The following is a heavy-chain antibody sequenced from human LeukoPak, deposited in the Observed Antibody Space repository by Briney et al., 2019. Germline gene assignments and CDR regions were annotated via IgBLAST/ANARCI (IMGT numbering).Heavy chain of an antibody. J-gene: IGHJ4*02. Sequence: TLSLTCTVSGDSINSGNNYWSWIRQPAGKGPEWIGHIYSSGTTNYNPSLKSRVTMSVDTSKNQFSLKLTSVTAADTAVYYCARDYYGSGFDYWGQGTLVTVSS. CDR3: ARDYYGSGFDY. D-gene: IGHD3-10*01. CDR2: IYSSGTT. CDR1: GDSINSGNNY. V-gene: IGHV4-61*09.